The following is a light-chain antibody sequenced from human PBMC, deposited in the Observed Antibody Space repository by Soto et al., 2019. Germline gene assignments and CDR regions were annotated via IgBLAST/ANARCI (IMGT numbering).Light chain of an antibody. Sequence: EVVMTQSPLSLPVTLGQPASISCRSSYSLIHSDGDTYLNWFQQRPGQSPRRLIYEVANRDSGGADRFSGSGSGTDYSLQISRVEADDVGIYYCRQGTHWPWTFGQGTEVEIK. CDR1: YSLIHSDGDTY. V-gene: IGKV2-30*02. CDR3: RQGTHWPWT. CDR2: EVA. J-gene: IGKJ1*01.